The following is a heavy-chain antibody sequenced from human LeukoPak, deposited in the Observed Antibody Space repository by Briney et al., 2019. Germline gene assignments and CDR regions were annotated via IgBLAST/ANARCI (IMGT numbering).Heavy chain of an antibody. Sequence: SETLSLTCTVSGGSISSHYWSWIRQPPGKGLEWIGYSYYSGSTNYNPSLKSRVTISVDTSKNQFSLKLSSVTAADTAVYYCARDNSLGWFGETNWFDPWGQGTLVTVS. CDR2: SYYSGST. V-gene: IGHV4-59*11. D-gene: IGHD3-10*01. CDR3: ARDNSLGWFGETNWFDP. CDR1: GGSISSHY. J-gene: IGHJ5*02.